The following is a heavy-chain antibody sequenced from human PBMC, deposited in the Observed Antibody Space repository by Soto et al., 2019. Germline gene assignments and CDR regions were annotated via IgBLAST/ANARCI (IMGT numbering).Heavy chain of an antibody. CDR2: SSATGAGT. J-gene: IGHJ4*02. V-gene: IGHV3-23*01. D-gene: IGHD1-7*01. CDR1: GFTFSSYG. CDR3: AKDRRAGGNYGLYYDF. Sequence: EVQLLESGGGLVQPGGSLRLSCAASGFTFSSYGMPWVRQAPGKGLEWVSFSSATGAGTYYADSVKGRFTISRDNSKNSLDLQMPSLSADDTAVYYCAKDRRAGGNYGLYYDFWGQGALVIVSS.